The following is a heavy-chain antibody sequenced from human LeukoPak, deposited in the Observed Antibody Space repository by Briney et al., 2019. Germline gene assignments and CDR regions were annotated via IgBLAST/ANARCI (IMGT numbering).Heavy chain of an antibody. J-gene: IGHJ4*02. D-gene: IGHD5-24*01. CDR1: GFTFSSYA. Sequence: PGGSLRLSCAASGFTFSSYAITWVRQAPGKGLEWVAVISYDGSNKYYADSVKGRFTISRDNSKNTLYLQMNSLRAEDTAVYYCARDLEEMATMTYWGQGTLVTVSS. CDR3: ARDLEEMATMTY. V-gene: IGHV3-30*04. CDR2: ISYDGSNK.